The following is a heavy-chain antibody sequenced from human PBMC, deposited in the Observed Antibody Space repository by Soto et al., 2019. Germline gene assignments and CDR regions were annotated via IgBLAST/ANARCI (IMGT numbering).Heavy chain of an antibody. Sequence: GESLKISCKGSGYSFTSYWIGWVRQMPGKGLEWMGIIYPGDSDTRYSPSFQGQVTISADKSISTAYLQWSSLKASDTAMYYCARYGSGSSTEWAYYYGMDVWGQGTTVTVSS. CDR3: ARYGSGSSTEWAYYYGMDV. CDR1: GYSFTSYW. V-gene: IGHV5-51*01. J-gene: IGHJ6*02. CDR2: IYPGDSDT. D-gene: IGHD3-10*01.